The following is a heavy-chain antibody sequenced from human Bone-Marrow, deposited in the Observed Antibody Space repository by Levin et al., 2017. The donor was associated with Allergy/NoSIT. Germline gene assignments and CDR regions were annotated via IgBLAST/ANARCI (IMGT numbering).Heavy chain of an antibody. CDR1: GASISSSAYH. CDR3: ARDRYFGRLGDFEG. J-gene: IGHJ4*02. Sequence: SETLSLTCTVSGASISSSAYHWSWIRQHPGKGLEWIGYIYYSGSTYYNPSLKSRVTISLDTSKNQFSLKLTSVTAADTAVYYCARDRYFGRLGDFEGWGQGILVTVSS. D-gene: IGHD3-16*01. CDR2: IYYSGST. V-gene: IGHV4-31*03.